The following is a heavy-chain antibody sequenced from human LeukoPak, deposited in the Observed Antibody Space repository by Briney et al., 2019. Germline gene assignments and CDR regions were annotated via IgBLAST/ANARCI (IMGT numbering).Heavy chain of an antibody. V-gene: IGHV3-23*01. CDR3: AKTWGGLALDY. Sequence: GGSLRPSCAASGFTFSINAMSWVRQAPGKGLEWVSAISDSGGRTYYADSVKGRFTISRDNSKNTLYLQMNSLRAEDTAVYYCAKTWGGLALDYWGQGTLVTVSS. CDR1: GFTFSINA. J-gene: IGHJ4*02. D-gene: IGHD3-16*01. CDR2: ISDSGGRT.